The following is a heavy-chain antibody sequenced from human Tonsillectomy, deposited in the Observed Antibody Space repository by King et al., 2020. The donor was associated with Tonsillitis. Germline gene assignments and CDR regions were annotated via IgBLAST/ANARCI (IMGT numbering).Heavy chain of an antibody. CDR1: GFTFSRFS. Sequence: VQLVESGGGLVQPGGSPRLSCEASGFTFSRFSMNWVRQAPGKGLDWISYISSSSSTIYYPDSVKGRFTISRDNAKNSLYLQMNSLRAEDTAVYYCARLWFGELDAFDIWGQGTMVTVSS. D-gene: IGHD3-10*01. V-gene: IGHV3-48*04. CDR2: ISSSSSTI. CDR3: ARLWFGELDAFDI. J-gene: IGHJ3*02.